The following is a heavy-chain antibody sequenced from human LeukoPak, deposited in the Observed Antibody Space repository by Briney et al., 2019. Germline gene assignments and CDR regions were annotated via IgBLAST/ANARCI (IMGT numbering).Heavy chain of an antibody. CDR2: IYTSGST. D-gene: IGHD2-2*03. V-gene: IGHV4-4*07. CDR1: GGSISSYY. CDR3: ARHGYCSSTSCYRDYYYYGMDV. Sequence: SETLSLTCTVSGGSISSYYWSCIRQPAGKGLEWIGRIYTSGSTNYNPSLKSRVTMSVDTSKNQFSLKLSSVTAADTAVYYCARHGYCSSTSCYRDYYYYGMDVWGQGTTVTVSS. J-gene: IGHJ6*02.